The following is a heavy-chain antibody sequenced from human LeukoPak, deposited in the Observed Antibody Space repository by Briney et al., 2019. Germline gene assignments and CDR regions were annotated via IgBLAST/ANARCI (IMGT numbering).Heavy chain of an antibody. V-gene: IGHV1-2*02. CDR3: ARFPQGPSGGMDV. D-gene: IGHD1-26*01. J-gene: IGHJ6*02. Sequence: ASVKVSCKASGYTLTGYYMHWVRQAPGQGLEWMGWINPSSGGTNSAQKFQGRVTMTRDTSISTAYMELSRLRSDDTAVYYCARFPQGPSGGMDVWGQGTTVTVSS. CDR2: INPSSGGT. CDR1: GYTLTGYY.